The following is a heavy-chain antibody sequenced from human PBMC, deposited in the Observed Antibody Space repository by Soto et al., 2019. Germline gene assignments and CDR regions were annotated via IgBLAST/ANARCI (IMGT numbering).Heavy chain of an antibody. Sequence: PGGSLRLSCGASGFTFSSYSMNWVRQAPGKGLEWVSYISSSSSTIYYADSVKGRFTISRDNAKNSLYLQMNSLRAEDTAVYYCARGLYYYDSSGYYWGQGTLVTVSS. D-gene: IGHD3-22*01. V-gene: IGHV3-48*01. CDR1: GFTFSSYS. CDR3: ARGLYYYDSSGYY. J-gene: IGHJ4*02. CDR2: ISSSSSTI.